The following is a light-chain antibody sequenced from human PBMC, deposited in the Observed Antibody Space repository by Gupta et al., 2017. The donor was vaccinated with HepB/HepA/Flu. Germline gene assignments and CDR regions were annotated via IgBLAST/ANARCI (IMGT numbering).Light chain of an antibody. Sequence: DIQLTHSPSFLSASVGDRVTSTGLASQGISSYLVWCQQKPEKAPKLLIYAASPWQSGVSSKFCGGGYGKELSLTTSSRQQEDFAAYYFQQHNSYPLFTFGHGTKVDIK. CDR2: AAS. CDR3: QQHNSYPLFT. J-gene: IGKJ3*01. CDR1: QGISSY. V-gene: IGKV1-9*01.